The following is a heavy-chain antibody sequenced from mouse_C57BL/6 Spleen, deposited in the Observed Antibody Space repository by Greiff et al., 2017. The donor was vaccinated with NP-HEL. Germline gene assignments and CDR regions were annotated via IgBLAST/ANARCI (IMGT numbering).Heavy chain of an antibody. J-gene: IGHJ2*01. V-gene: IGHV1-82*01. D-gene: IGHD4-1*01. Sequence: VQLQQSGPELVKPGASVKISCKASGYAFSSSWMNWVKQRPGKGLEWIGRIYPGDGDTNYNGKFKGKATLTADKSSSTAYRQLSSLTSEDSAVYFCARGLTGRVDYWGQGTTLTVSS. CDR3: ARGLTGRVDY. CDR2: IYPGDGDT. CDR1: GYAFSSSW.